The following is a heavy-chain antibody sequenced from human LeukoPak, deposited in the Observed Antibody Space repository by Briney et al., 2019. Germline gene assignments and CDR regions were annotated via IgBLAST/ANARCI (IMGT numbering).Heavy chain of an antibody. V-gene: IGHV4-31*03. CDR3: ARGSSSSSLHY. J-gene: IGHJ4*02. D-gene: IGHD6-6*01. Sequence: ASETLSLTCTVSGGSISSGGYYWSWIRQHPGKGLEWIGYIYYSGSTYYNPSLKSRVTISVDTSKNQFSLKLSSVTAADTAVYYCARGSSSSSLHYWGQGTLVTVSS. CDR2: IYYSGST. CDR1: GGSISSGGYY.